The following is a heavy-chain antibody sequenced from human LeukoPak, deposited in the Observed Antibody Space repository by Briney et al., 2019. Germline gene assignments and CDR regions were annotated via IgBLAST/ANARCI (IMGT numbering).Heavy chain of an antibody. V-gene: IGHV1-69*13. Sequence: SVKVSCKASGGTFSSYAISWVRQAPGQGLEWMGGIIPIFGTANYAQKFQGRVTITADESTSTAYMELSSLRSEDTAVYYCAGFGYYGSRGYFQHWGQGTLVTVSS. CDR3: AGFGYYGSRGYFQH. J-gene: IGHJ1*01. CDR2: IIPIFGTA. CDR1: GGTFSSYA. D-gene: IGHD3-10*01.